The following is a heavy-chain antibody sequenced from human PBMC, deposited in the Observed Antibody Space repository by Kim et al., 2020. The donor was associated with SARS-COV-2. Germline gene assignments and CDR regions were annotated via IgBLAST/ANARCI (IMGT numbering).Heavy chain of an antibody. CDR2: T. V-gene: IGHV3-23*01. CDR3: AKGNYLYYMDV. J-gene: IGHJ6*03. Sequence: TYDAGSVQGRFTISRDKSTNTLYLQMNSLRAEDTALYYCAKGNYLYYMDVWGKGTTVTVSS. D-gene: IGHD1-7*01.